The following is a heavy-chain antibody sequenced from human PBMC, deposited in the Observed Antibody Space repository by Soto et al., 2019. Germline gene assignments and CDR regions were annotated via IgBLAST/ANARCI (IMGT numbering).Heavy chain of an antibody. D-gene: IGHD4-17*01. CDR3: AIADYGDDDY. Sequence: QLQLVQSGAEAKKPGASVKVSCKASGYTFPTSTISWVRQAPGQGLEWMGWIKAYSGNTNYEQKLQGRVTMTTATSTNTAYMELRSLTTDDTAIYYCAIADYGDDDYWGQGTLVTVSS. CDR2: IKAYSGNT. CDR1: GYTFPTST. J-gene: IGHJ4*02. V-gene: IGHV1-18*01.